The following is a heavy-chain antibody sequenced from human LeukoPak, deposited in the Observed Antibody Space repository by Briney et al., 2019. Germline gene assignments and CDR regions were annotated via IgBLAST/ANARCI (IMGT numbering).Heavy chain of an antibody. CDR1: GFTFSSYS. CDR3: ARGVRLYYYMDV. J-gene: IGHJ6*03. CDR2: ISSSSSYI. Sequence: GGSLRLSCAASGFTFSSYSMNWVRQAPGKGLEWVSSISSSSSYIYYADSVKGRFTISRDNAKNSLYLQMNSMRAEDTAVYYCARGVRLYYYMDVWGKGTTVTVSS. V-gene: IGHV3-21*01.